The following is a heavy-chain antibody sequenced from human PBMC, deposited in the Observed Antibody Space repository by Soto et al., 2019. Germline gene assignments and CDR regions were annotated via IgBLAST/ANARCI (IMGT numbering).Heavy chain of an antibody. CDR2: ISYDGSNK. CDR1: GFTFSSYG. J-gene: IGHJ4*02. Sequence: QVQLVESGGGVVQPGRSLRLSCAASGFTFSSYGMHWVRQAPGKGLEWVAVISYDGSNKYYADSVKGRFTISRDNSKNTLYLQMNSLRAEDTAVYYCARDKTRYSYGPFDYWGQGTLVTVSS. CDR3: ARDKTRYSYGPFDY. V-gene: IGHV3-30*03. D-gene: IGHD5-18*01.